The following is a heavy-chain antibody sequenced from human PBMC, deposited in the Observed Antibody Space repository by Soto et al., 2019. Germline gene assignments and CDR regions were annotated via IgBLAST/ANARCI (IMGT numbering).Heavy chain of an antibody. Sequence: GGSMRLACVATGVTCRNHGLSWVRQGPGERLQWVATVGGRGDNIKFADFAKGRFNIARDNSKRTQYLHLNSLRVEDTAVYYCARNVWGHDCHWFAPWGPGTQLSVSS. V-gene: IGHV3-23*01. CDR1: GVTCRNHG. CDR3: ARNVWGHDCHWFAP. D-gene: IGHD3-16*01. CDR2: VGGRGDNI. J-gene: IGHJ5*02.